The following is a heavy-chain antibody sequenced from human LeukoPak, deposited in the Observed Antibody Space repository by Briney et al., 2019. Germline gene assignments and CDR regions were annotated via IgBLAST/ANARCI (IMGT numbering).Heavy chain of an antibody. D-gene: IGHD5-12*01. V-gene: IGHV4-31*03. Sequence: SETLSLTCTVSGGSISSGGYYWSWIRQHPGKGLEWIGYIYYSGSTYYNPSLKSRVTISVDTSKNQFSLKLGSVTAADTAVYYCARAARRGGYRFPFDYWGQGTLVTVSS. CDR1: GGSISSGGYY. J-gene: IGHJ4*02. CDR3: ARAARRGGYRFPFDY. CDR2: IYYSGST.